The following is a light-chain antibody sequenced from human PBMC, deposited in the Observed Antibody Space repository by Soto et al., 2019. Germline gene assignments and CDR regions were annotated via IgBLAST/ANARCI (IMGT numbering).Light chain of an antibody. CDR2: EVS. J-gene: IGLJ1*01. CDR1: SSDVGGYNF. CDR3: GSYSSTTTREV. V-gene: IGLV2-14*01. Sequence: QSALTQPASVSGSPGQSITISCTGASSDVGGYNFVSWYQHHPGTPPKLIIYEVSHRPSGVSHRFSGSKSANTASLTISGLQVEDEADYFCGSYSSTTTREVFGNGTKVTVL.